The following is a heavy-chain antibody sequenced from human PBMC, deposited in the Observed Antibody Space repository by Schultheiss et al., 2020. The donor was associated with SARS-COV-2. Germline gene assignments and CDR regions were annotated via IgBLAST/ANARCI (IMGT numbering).Heavy chain of an antibody. D-gene: IGHD1-7*01. Sequence: SVKVSCKASGYSFTSYYMHWVRQAPGQGLEWMGGIIPIFGTANYAQKFQGRVTITADESTSTAYMELSSLRSEDTAVYYCATSLITGTTIEELYLEDWGQGTLVTVSS. CDR2: IIPIFGTA. V-gene: IGHV1-69*13. J-gene: IGHJ4*02. CDR3: ATSLITGTTIEELYLED. CDR1: GYSFTSYY.